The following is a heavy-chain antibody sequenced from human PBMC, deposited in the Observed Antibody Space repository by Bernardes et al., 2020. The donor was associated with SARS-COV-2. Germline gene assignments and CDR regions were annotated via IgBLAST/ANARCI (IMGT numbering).Heavy chain of an antibody. CDR1: GFTFSNAW. CDR3: ATTAGLGVSWDF. Sequence: GGSLRLSCAASGFTFSNAWLNWVRLAPGKGLEWVGQIKTMPEGGTTEYAAPVKGRFTVSRDDSDNTLYLQMNSLKTEDTGVYYCATTAGLGVSWDFWGQGTLVTVSS. CDR2: IKTMPEGGTT. V-gene: IGHV3-15*07. D-gene: IGHD3-16*01. J-gene: IGHJ4*02.